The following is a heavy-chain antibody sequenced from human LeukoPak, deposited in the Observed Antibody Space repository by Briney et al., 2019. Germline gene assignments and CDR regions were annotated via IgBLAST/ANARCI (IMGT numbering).Heavy chain of an antibody. Sequence: SQTLPLTCTVSGGSISSGGYYWSWIRQHPGKGLEWIGYIYYSGSTYYNPSLKSRVTISVDTSKNQFSLRLSSVTAADTAVYYCARSSGVFLFDYWGQGTPVTVSS. V-gene: IGHV4-31*03. D-gene: IGHD6-25*01. J-gene: IGHJ4*02. CDR2: IYYSGST. CDR3: ARSSGVFLFDY. CDR1: GGSISSGGYY.